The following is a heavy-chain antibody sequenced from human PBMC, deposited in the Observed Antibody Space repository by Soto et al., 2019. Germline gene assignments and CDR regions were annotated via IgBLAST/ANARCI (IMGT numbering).Heavy chain of an antibody. CDR1: GFTVSSNY. V-gene: IGHV3-53*01. CDR3: ARDSHYCTNGVCYSRGLDY. CDR2: IYSGGST. Sequence: PGGSLRLSCAASGFTVSSNYTSWVLQAPWKGLEWVSVIYSGGSTYYADSVKGRFTISRHNSKNTLYLQMNSLRAEDTAVYYCARDSHYCTNGVCYSRGLDYWGQGTLVTVSS. D-gene: IGHD2-8*01. J-gene: IGHJ4*02.